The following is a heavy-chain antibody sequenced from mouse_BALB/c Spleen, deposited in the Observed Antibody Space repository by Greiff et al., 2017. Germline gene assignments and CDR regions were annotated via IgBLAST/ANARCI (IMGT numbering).Heavy chain of an antibody. D-gene: IGHD1-1*02. Sequence: VQLQQSGPELVKPGASVKISCKASGYSFTGYFMNWVMQSHGKSLEWIGRINPYNGDTFYNQKFKGKATLTVDKSSSTAHMELRSLASEDSAVYYCARGGGNYGYFDVWGAGTTVTVSS. CDR2: INPYNGDT. CDR3: ARGGGNYGYFDV. CDR1: GYSFTGYF. V-gene: IGHV1-20*02. J-gene: IGHJ1*01.